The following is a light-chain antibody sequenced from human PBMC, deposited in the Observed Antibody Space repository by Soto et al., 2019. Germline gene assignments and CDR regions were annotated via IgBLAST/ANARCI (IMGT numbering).Light chain of an antibody. CDR2: GAS. CDR3: QQYHNWPPIT. Sequence: EIVLTQSPGTLSLSPGERATLSCRASQSVSSSYLAWYQQKPGQAPRLLIYGASSRATGIPDRFSGWGSGTEFTLAISSLQSEDFAVYYCQQYHNWPPITFGQGTRLEIK. V-gene: IGKV3-20*01. CDR1: QSVSSSY. J-gene: IGKJ5*01.